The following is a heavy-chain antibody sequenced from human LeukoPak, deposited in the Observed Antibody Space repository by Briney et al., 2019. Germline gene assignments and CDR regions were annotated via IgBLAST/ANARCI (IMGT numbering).Heavy chain of an antibody. Sequence: GGSLRLSCAASGFTFSSYAMSWVRQAPGKGLEWVSAISGSGGSTYYADSVKGRFTISRDSSKNTLYLQMNSLRAEDTAVYYCARWLLLSRYFDYWGQGTLVTVSS. D-gene: IGHD3-22*01. CDR2: ISGSGGST. V-gene: IGHV3-23*01. J-gene: IGHJ4*02. CDR1: GFTFSSYA. CDR3: ARWLLLSRYFDY.